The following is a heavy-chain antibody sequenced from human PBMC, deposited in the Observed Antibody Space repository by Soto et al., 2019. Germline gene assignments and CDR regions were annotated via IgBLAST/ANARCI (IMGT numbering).Heavy chain of an antibody. V-gene: IGHV1-2*04. CDR2: INPKSGGT. CDR1: GYSFTDYH. CDR3: ARNIHHSSSWSFANDY. D-gene: IGHD6-13*01. J-gene: IGHJ4*02. Sequence: SVKVSCKASGYSFTDYHIHWVRQAPGQGLEWLGRINPKSGGTSTAQKFQGWVTMTTDTSISTASMELTRLTSDDTAVYYCARNIHHSSSWSFANDYWGQGTLVTVSS.